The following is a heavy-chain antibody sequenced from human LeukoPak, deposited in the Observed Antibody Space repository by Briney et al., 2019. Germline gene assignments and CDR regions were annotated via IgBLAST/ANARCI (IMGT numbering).Heavy chain of an antibody. Sequence: QSGGSLRLSCVVSGFGFSDSYMTWIRQTPGKGLEWLSRINGDGYSISYADSVKGRFTISRDNAKNTLYLQMNSLRAEDTAMYYCARGEAVRGTDHWGRGALVTVSS. D-gene: IGHD2-15*01. CDR1: GFGFSDSY. CDR2: INGDGYSI. CDR3: ARGEAVRGTDH. V-gene: IGHV3-74*01. J-gene: IGHJ4*02.